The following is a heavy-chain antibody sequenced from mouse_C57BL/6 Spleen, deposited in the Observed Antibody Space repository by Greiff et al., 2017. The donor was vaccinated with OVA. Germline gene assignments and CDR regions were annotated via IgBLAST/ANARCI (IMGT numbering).Heavy chain of an antibody. Sequence: EVKVEESGAGLVKPGGSLKLSCAASGFTFSSYAMSWVRQTQERRLEWVAYISSGGDYIYYADTVKGRFTISRDNARNTLYLQMSSLKSEDTAMYYCTRDDDYDWAWFAYWGQGTLVTVSA. CDR3: TRDDDYDWAWFAY. CDR2: ISSGGDYI. CDR1: GFTFSSYA. D-gene: IGHD2-4*01. J-gene: IGHJ3*01. V-gene: IGHV5-9-1*02.